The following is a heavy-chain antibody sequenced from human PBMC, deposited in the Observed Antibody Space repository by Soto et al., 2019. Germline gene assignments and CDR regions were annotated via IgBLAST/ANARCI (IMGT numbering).Heavy chain of an antibody. D-gene: IGHD5-12*01. V-gene: IGHV3-48*02. Sequence: EVQLVESGGGLVQPGGSLRLSCAASGFTFSSYSMNWVRQAPGKGLEWVSYISSSSSTIYYADSVKGRFTISRDNAKNSLCLQRNTLSDEDAAAYSWARYSGYVEWGQGTLVTVSS. J-gene: IGHJ4*02. CDR1: GFTFSSYS. CDR2: ISSSSSTI. CDR3: ARYSGYVE.